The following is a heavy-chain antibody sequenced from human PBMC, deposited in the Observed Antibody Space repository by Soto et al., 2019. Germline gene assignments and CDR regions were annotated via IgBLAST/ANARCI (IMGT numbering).Heavy chain of an antibody. Sequence: GESLKISCAASGFTCSSYGMHWVRQAPGKGLEWVAVVAYDGSNAIYADCVKGRFTISRDNSKNTLYLQMNSLRTEDTAVYYCAKWKTTVTSFDYWGQGTLVTVSS. CDR3: AKWKTTVTSFDY. CDR1: GFTCSSYG. D-gene: IGHD4-17*01. J-gene: IGHJ4*02. CDR2: VAYDGSNA. V-gene: IGHV3-30*18.